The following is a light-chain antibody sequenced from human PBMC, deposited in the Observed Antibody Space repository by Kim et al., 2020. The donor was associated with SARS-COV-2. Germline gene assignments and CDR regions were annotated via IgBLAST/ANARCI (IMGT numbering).Light chain of an antibody. CDR2: QNN. V-gene: IGLV3-1*01. CDR1: KLGDNY. CDR3: QAWDSSQWV. J-gene: IGLJ3*02. Sequence: SPEQTASITCSVDKLGDNYACWYQKQPCPSPVLVIYQNNRRPSGLHGRFSGSYSGNTATLTISGTQAMDEADYYSQAWDSSQWVFGGGTQLTVL.